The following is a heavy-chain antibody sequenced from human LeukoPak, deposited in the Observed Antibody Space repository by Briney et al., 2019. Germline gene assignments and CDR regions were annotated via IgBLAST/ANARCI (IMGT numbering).Heavy chain of an antibody. V-gene: IGHV2-70*11. D-gene: IGHD2-15*01. Sequence: SGPTLVNPTQTLTLTCPFSGFSLSTSGMCVSWIRQPPGKALEWLARIDWDDDKYYSTSLKTRLTISKDTSKNQVVLTVTNMDPVDTATYYCARTPIYCSGGSCYLYYFDYWGQGTLVTVSS. CDR2: IDWDDDK. J-gene: IGHJ4*02. CDR1: GFSLSTSGMC. CDR3: ARTPIYCSGGSCYLYYFDY.